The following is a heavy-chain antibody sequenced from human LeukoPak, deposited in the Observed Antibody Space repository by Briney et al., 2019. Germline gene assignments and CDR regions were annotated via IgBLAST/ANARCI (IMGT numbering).Heavy chain of an antibody. CDR3: ARSGSPQYQLRRLVY. Sequence: GASVKVSCKASGYTFTSYGINWVRQATGQGLEWMGWMNPNSGNTGYAQKFQGRVTMTRNTSISTAYMELSSLRSEDTAVYYCARSGSPQYQLRRLVYWGQGTLVTVSS. J-gene: IGHJ4*02. V-gene: IGHV1-8*01. CDR2: MNPNSGNT. D-gene: IGHD2-2*01. CDR1: GYTFTSYG.